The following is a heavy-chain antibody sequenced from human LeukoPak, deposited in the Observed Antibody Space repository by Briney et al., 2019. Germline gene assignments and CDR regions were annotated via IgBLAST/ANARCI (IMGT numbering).Heavy chain of an antibody. CDR2: IYYSGST. D-gene: IGHD3-16*01. V-gene: IGHV4-39*07. CDR1: GGSISSSSYY. CDR3: ARALPSFWAFDY. J-gene: IGHJ4*02. Sequence: PSETLSLTCTVSGGSISSSSYYWGWIRRPPGKGLEWIGSIYYSGSTYYNPSLKSRVTISVDTSKNQFSLKLSSVTAADTAVYYCARALPSFWAFDYWGQGTLVTVSS.